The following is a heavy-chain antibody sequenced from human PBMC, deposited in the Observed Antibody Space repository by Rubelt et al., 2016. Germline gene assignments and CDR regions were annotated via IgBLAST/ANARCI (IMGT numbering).Heavy chain of an antibody. CDR3: ATLRTAAGTWPSSRDY. CDR2: ISHGGST. CDR1: GGSFSGYY. D-gene: IGHD6-13*01. Sequence: QVQLQQWGAGLLKPSETLSLTCAVYGGSFSGYYWSWVRQPPGKGLEWIGEISHGGSTNYNPSLKSRVTISVDASNNQLSLKLASVTAADTAVYHCATLRTAAGTWPSSRDYWGQGTLVTVSS. J-gene: IGHJ4*02. V-gene: IGHV4-34*01.